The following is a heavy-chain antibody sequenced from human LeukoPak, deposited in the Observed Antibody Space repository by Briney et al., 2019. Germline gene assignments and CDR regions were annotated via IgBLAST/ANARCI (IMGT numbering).Heavy chain of an antibody. J-gene: IGHJ4*02. CDR1: GGSISSYY. CDR3: ARHHASPNYFDY. V-gene: IGHV4-59*08. CDR2: IYYSGST. Sequence: SETLSLTCVVSGGSISSYYWSWIRQPPGKGLEYIGYIYYSGSTNYNPSLKSRVTISVDTSKNQFSLKLSSVTAADTAVYYCARHHASPNYFDYWGQGTLVTVSS.